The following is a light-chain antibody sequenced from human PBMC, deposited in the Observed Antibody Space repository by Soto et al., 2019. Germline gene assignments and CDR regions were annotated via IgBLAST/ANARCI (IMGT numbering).Light chain of an antibody. V-gene: IGKV3-15*01. Sequence: EIVLTQSPATLSVSPGNRATLSCRASQSVNSDLAWYQQKPGQAPRLLIYGASTRATGTPTRFSGSGSGTEFTLTISSLQSEDFAVYYCQQYNNWPPFTFGQGTKLEMK. CDR3: QQYNNWPPFT. CDR2: GAS. CDR1: QSVNSD. J-gene: IGKJ2*01.